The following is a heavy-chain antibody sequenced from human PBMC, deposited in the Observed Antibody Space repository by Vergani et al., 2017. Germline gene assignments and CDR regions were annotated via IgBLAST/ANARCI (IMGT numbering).Heavy chain of an antibody. Sequence: QVQLQQWGAGLLKPSETLSLTCAVYGGSFSGYYWSWIRQPPGKGLEWSGEINHSGSTTYNPSLKSRVTISLDTSKNQFSLKLSSVTAADTAVYYCARDVAATFDPWGQGTLVTVSS. CDR1: GGSFSGYY. CDR2: INHSGST. V-gene: IGHV4-34*01. CDR3: ARDVAATFDP. J-gene: IGHJ5*02. D-gene: IGHD6-13*01.